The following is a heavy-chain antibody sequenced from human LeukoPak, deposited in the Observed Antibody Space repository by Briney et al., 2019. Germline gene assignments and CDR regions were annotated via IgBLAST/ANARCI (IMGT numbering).Heavy chain of an antibody. J-gene: IGHJ4*02. D-gene: IGHD2-15*01. Sequence: GASVKVSCKASGGTFSSYAISWVRQAPGQGLEWMGGIIPIFGTANYAQKFQGRVTITADKSTSTAYMELSSLRSEDTAVYYCAREEVGGYCSGGSYQGYYFDYWGQGTLVTVSS. CDR2: IIPIFGTA. CDR1: GGTFSSYA. CDR3: AREEVGGYCSGGSYQGYYFDY. V-gene: IGHV1-69*06.